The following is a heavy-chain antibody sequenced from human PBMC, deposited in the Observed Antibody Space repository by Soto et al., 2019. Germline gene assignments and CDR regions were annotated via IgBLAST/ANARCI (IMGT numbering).Heavy chain of an antibody. V-gene: IGHV4-59*01. Sequence: PSEPLSLTCTVSGGTISSYYWSWIRQPPGKGLEWIGYIYYTGTTNYNPSLKSRVTISVDTSKNQFSLKLSSVTTADTAVYYCKKLPRTGYPRRFNPWAQTTLV. CDR3: KKLPRTGYPRRFNP. CDR2: IYYTGTT. D-gene: IGHD6-25*01. CDR1: GGTISSYY. J-gene: IGHJ5*02.